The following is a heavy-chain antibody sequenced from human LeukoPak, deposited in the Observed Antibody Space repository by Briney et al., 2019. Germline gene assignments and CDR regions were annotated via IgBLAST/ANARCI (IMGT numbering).Heavy chain of an antibody. Sequence: SETLSLTCTVSGGSISSYYWSWIRQPPGKGLEWIGYIYHSGSTYYNPSLKSRVTISVDRSKNQFSLKLSSVTAADTAVYYCARSFKTSSNYVDYWGQGTLVTVSS. J-gene: IGHJ4*02. CDR1: GGSISSYY. V-gene: IGHV4-59*12. D-gene: IGHD2-2*01. CDR3: ARSFKTSSNYVDY. CDR2: IYHSGST.